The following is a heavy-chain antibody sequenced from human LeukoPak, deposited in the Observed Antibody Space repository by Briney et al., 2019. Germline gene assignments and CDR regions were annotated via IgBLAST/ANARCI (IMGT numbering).Heavy chain of an antibody. J-gene: IGHJ5*02. V-gene: IGHV3-48*01. CDR3: ARVGGENWFDL. Sequence: PGGSLRLSCAASGFTFSSYSMNWVRQAPGKGLEWVSYISSSSSTIYYADSVKGRFTISRDNAKNSLYLQMNSLRAEDTAVYYCARVGGENWFDLWGQGTLVTVSS. CDR2: ISSSSSTI. D-gene: IGHD3-16*01. CDR1: GFTFSSYS.